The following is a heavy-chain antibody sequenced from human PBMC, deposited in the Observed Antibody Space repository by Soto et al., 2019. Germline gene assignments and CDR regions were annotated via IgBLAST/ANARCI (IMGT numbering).Heavy chain of an antibody. J-gene: IGHJ4*02. D-gene: IGHD3-9*01. CDR2: IYYSGST. CDR3: ARGAWLFLDY. Sequence: SETLSLTCTVSGGSISSGGYYWSWIRQHPGKGLEWIGYIYYSGSTYYNPSLKSRVTISVDTSKNQFSLKLSSVTAADTAVYYCARGAWLFLDYWGQGTLVAVSS. V-gene: IGHV4-31*02. CDR1: GGSISSGGYY.